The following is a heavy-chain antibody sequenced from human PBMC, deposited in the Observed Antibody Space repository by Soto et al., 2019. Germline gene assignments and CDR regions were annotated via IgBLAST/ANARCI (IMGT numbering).Heavy chain of an antibody. CDR1: GGSISSYY. V-gene: IGHV4-59*12. J-gene: IGHJ4*02. Sequence: SETLSLTCTVSGGSISSYYWSWIRQPPGKGLEWIGYIYYSGSTNYNPSLKSRVTISVDTSKNQFSLNVGSVTAADTAVYYCAGGRDYDYWGQGTLVTVSS. CDR2: IYYSGST. CDR3: AGGRDYDY. D-gene: IGHD1-26*01.